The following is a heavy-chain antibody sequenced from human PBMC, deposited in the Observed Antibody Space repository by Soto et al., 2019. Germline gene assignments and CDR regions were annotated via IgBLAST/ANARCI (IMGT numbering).Heavy chain of an antibody. CDR2: INHSGST. J-gene: IGHJ4*02. CDR1: GGSFSGNY. V-gene: IGHV4-34*01. CDR3: ARGYGDYVLDY. D-gene: IGHD4-17*01. Sequence: PSETLSLTCAVYGGSFSGNYWSWIRQPPGKGLEWIGEINHSGSTNYNPSLKSRVTISVDTSKNQFSLKLSSVTAADTAVYYCARGYGDYVLDYWGQGTLVTVSS.